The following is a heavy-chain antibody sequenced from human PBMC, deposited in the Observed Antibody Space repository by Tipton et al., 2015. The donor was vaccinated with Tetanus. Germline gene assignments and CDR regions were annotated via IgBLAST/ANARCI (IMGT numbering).Heavy chain of an antibody. Sequence: LSLTCAASGFTFNKYWMHWVRQAPGKGLEWVSVMYSGGDTYYVDSVKGRFSISRDNAKNTLYLQMNSPRVEDTAVYYCVRDGGSSGWLAYWGQGTLVTVSS. CDR2: MYSGGDT. D-gene: IGHD6-19*01. J-gene: IGHJ4*02. V-gene: IGHV3-53*01. CDR3: VRDGGSSGWLAY. CDR1: GFTFNKYW.